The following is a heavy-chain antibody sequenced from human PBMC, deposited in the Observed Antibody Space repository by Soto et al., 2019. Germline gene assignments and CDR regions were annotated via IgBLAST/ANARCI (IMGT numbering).Heavy chain of an antibody. D-gene: IGHD3-22*01. V-gene: IGHV4-4*02. CDR1: GSSITSSNC. Sequence: QVQLRESGPRLVKPSGTLSLTCAVSGSSITSSNCWTWVRQPPGKGLEWIGESYHSGSSNYNPSLKSRVTISVDKSKNQFFLKLTSVTAADTAVYYCARRYYYDSSGYYLGDWGQGTLVTVSS. J-gene: IGHJ4*02. CDR3: ARRYYYDSSGYYLGD. CDR2: SYHSGSS.